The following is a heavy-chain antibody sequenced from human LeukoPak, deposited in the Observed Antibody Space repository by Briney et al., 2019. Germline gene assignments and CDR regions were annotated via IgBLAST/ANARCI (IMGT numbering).Heavy chain of an antibody. CDR3: ARFHSSGYYQALDY. D-gene: IGHD3-22*01. Sequence: SETLSLTCTVSGGSISSYYWSWIRRPPGKGLEWIGYIYYSGSTNYNPSLKSRVTISVDTSKNQFSLKLSSVTAADTAVYYCARFHSSGYYQALDYWGQGTLVAVSS. CDR2: IYYSGST. CDR1: GGSISSYY. J-gene: IGHJ4*02. V-gene: IGHV4-59*01.